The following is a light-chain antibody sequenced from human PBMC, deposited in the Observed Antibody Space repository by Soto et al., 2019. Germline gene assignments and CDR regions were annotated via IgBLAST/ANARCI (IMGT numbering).Light chain of an antibody. V-gene: IGLV2-14*03. J-gene: IGLJ1*01. CDR1: SSDVGSYNS. Sequence: QSVLTQPASVSGSPGQSIAISCTGTSSDVGSYNSVSWYQQYPGKAPKLMIHDVNNRPSGISDRFSGSKSGNTASLTISGLQAEDGADYYCGSFTSSTSYVFGTGTKVTVL. CDR3: GSFTSSTSYV. CDR2: DVN.